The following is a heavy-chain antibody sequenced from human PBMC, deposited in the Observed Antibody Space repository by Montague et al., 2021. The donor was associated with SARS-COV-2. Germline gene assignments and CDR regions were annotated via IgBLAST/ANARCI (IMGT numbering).Heavy chain of an antibody. J-gene: IGHJ6*02. CDR1: GGSMISGGYY. Sequence: TLSLTCNVSGGSMISGGYYWSWIRKPPGKGLEWIGYVYSGGTTYYNPSLKSRVTISEDMSKNQFSLRLTSVTAADTAVYYCVRDGGLRFSGGAMDVWGQVTTVTVSS. V-gene: IGHV4-31*03. D-gene: IGHD3-3*01. CDR2: VYSGGTT. CDR3: VRDGGLRFSGGAMDV.